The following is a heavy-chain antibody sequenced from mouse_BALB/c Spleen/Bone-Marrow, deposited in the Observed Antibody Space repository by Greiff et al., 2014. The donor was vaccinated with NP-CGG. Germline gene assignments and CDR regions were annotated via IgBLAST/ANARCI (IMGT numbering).Heavy chain of an antibody. J-gene: IGHJ4*01. CDR2: INPSSGYT. CDR3: ARGKTGLYGMDY. Sequence: QVQLQQPGAELARPGASVKMSCKASGYTFTNYTMHWVKQRPGQGLEWIGYINPSSGYTNYSQKFKDTATLTADKSSSTAYMQLSSLTSADSAVYYCARGKTGLYGMDYWGQGASATVSS. D-gene: IGHD4-1*01. V-gene: IGHV1-4*01. CDR1: GYTFTNYT.